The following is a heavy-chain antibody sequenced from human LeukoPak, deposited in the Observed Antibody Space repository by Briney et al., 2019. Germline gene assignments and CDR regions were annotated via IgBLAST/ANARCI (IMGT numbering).Heavy chain of an antibody. D-gene: IGHD3-22*01. Sequence: GASVKVSCKASGYTFTIYGISWVRQAPGQGLEWMGWISAYNGNTNYAQKLQGRVTMTTDTSTSTAYMELRSLRSDDTAVYYCARAPWDYDSSGYYYIDYWGQGTLVTVSS. CDR1: GYTFTIYG. V-gene: IGHV1-18*01. J-gene: IGHJ4*02. CDR2: ISAYNGNT. CDR3: ARAPWDYDSSGYYYIDY.